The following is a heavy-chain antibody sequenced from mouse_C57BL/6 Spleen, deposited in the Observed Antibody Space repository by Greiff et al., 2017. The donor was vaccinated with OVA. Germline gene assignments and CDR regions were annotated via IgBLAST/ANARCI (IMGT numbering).Heavy chain of an antibody. D-gene: IGHD2-4*01. V-gene: IGHV5-9-1*02. J-gene: IGHJ4*01. CDR3: TRGDGLRRSYAMDY. CDR2: ISSGGDYI. Sequence: EVKLVESGAGLVKPGGSLKLSCAASGFTFSSYAMSWVRQTPEKRLEWVAYISSGGDYIYYADTVKGRFTISRDNARNTLYLQMSSLKSEDTAMYYCTRGDGLRRSYAMDYWGQGTSVTVSS. CDR1: GFTFSSYA.